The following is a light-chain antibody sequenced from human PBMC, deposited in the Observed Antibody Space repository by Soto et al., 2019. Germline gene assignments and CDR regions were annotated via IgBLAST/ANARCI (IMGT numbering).Light chain of an antibody. Sequence: QSALTQPPSASGPLGQSVTISCTGTSSDVGGYNCVSWFQQHPGKAPKLMIYEVSKRRSGVPDRFSGSKSGNMASLTVSGLQAEDEADYYCSSYAGSDSFVFGTGTKVTVL. CDR1: SSDVGGYNC. CDR2: EVS. CDR3: SSYAGSDSFV. V-gene: IGLV2-8*01. J-gene: IGLJ1*01.